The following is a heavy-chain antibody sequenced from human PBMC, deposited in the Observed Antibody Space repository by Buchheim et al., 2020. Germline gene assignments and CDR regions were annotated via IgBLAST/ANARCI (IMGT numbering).Heavy chain of an antibody. J-gene: IGHJ4*02. D-gene: IGHD2-8*01. CDR2: ITGSGGST. CDR1: GFTFSTYA. CDR3: AKDLQAYTYASDFDY. Sequence: EVQLLESGGGLVQPGGSLRLSCAASGFTFSTYAISWVRQAPGKGLEWVATITGSGGSTYYADSVKGRFTISRDNSKNTLYLQMNSLRAGDTAIYYCAKDLQAYTYASDFDYWGQGTL. V-gene: IGHV3-23*01.